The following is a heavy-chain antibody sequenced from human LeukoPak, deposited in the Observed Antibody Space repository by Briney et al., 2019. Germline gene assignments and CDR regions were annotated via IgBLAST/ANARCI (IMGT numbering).Heavy chain of an antibody. Sequence: PGGSLRLSCGPSGFTFSSYSVIGVPQAPGKGLEGVASISSRSSYIYYAHSVKGRFTTSRDNAKNSMYLQMNSLRAEDTAVYYCARDYGGVYYYYYYGMDVWGQGTTVTVSS. CDR3: ARDYGGVYYYYYYGMDV. J-gene: IGHJ6*02. V-gene: IGHV3-21*01. D-gene: IGHD3-16*01. CDR1: GFTFSSYS. CDR2: ISSRSSYI.